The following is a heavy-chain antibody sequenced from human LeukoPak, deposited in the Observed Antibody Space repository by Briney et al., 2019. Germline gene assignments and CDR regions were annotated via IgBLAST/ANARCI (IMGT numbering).Heavy chain of an antibody. V-gene: IGHV3-23*01. Sequence: PGGSLRLSCAASGFTFSSYAMSWVRQAPGKGLEWVSAISGSGGSTYYADSVKGRFTISRDNSKNTLYPQMNSLRAEDTAVYYCAKWAEVGATPTEYFQHWGQGTLVTVSS. CDR1: GFTFSSYA. CDR2: ISGSGGST. CDR3: AKWAEVGATPTEYFQH. J-gene: IGHJ1*01. D-gene: IGHD1-26*01.